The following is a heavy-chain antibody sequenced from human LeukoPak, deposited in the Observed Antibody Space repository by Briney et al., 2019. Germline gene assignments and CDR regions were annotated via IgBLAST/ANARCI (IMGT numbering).Heavy chain of an antibody. CDR2: INPNSGGT. Sequence: ASVKVFCKASGYTFTGYYMHWVRQAPGQGLEWMGWINPNSGGTNYAQKFQGRVTMTRDTSISTAYMELSRLRSDDTAVYYCARPRASAYNWFDPWGQGTLVTVSS. D-gene: IGHD6-25*01. CDR3: ARPRASAYNWFDP. J-gene: IGHJ5*02. CDR1: GYTFTGYY. V-gene: IGHV1-2*02.